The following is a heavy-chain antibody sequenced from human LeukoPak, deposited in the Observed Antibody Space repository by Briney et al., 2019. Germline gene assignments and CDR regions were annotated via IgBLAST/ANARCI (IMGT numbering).Heavy chain of an antibody. CDR3: AKGIYSSGWSYFDY. Sequence: RGSLRLSCAASGFTFSDSAMSWVRQAPGKGLEWVSTLSGSGITTYYADSVKGRFTISRDNSKNTLYLQMNSLRAEDTAVYYCAKGIYSSGWSYFDYWGHGTLVTVSS. CDR2: LSGSGITT. D-gene: IGHD6-19*01. J-gene: IGHJ4*01. CDR1: GFTFSDSA. V-gene: IGHV3-23*01.